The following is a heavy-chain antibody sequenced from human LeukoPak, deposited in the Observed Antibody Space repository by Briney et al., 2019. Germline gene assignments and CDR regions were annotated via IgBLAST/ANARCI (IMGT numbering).Heavy chain of an antibody. D-gene: IGHD6-19*01. CDR3: ARGPAGIAVAGLYRH. CDR1: GYTFTSYG. J-gene: IGHJ1*01. CDR2: ISAYNGNT. Sequence: GASVKVSCKASGYTFTSYGISWVRQAPGQGLERMGWISAYNGNTNYAQKLQGRVTMTTDTSTSTAYMELRSLRSDDTAVYYCARGPAGIAVAGLYRHWGQGTLVTVSS. V-gene: IGHV1-18*01.